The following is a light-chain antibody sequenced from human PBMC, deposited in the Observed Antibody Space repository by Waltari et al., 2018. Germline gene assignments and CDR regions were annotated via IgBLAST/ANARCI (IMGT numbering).Light chain of an antibody. CDR3: QQGYSYPPT. J-gene: IGKJ4*01. Sequence: DIQMTQSPSSLSASVGDTVTITCPANQAIGTNLSWFQQKQGNAPELLIYTTSSLQNEIPSRFSGSGSGTDFTLTISSLQPEDFATYFCQQGYSYPPTFGGGTKVEIK. CDR2: TTS. CDR1: QAIGTN. V-gene: IGKV1-16*01.